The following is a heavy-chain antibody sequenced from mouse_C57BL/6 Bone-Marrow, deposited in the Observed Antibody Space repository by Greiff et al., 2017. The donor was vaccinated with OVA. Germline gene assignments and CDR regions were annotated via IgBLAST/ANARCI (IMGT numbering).Heavy chain of an antibody. V-gene: IGHV2-2*01. CDR2: IWSGGST. CDR3: ARNSYESNYGEAMDY. Sequence: QVQLQQSGPGLVQPSQSLSITCTVSGFSLTSYGVHWVRQSPGQGLEWLGVIWSGGSTDYNAAFISRLSICKDNSKSQVFLKMNRLQADDTAIYYCARNSYESNYGEAMDYWGQGTSVTVSS. D-gene: IGHD2-5*01. J-gene: IGHJ4*01. CDR1: GFSLTSYG.